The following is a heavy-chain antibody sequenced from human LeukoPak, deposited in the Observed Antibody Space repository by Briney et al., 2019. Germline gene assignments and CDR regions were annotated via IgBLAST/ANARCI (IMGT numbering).Heavy chain of an antibody. CDR2: IYYSGST. V-gene: IGHV4-59*01. J-gene: IGHJ6*03. D-gene: IGHD2-21*01. Sequence: SETLSLTCTVSGGSISSYYWSWLRQPPGKGLEWIGYIYYSGSTNYNPSLKSRVTISVDTSKNQFSLKLSSVTAADTAVYYCARSGAYCGGDCYSWQNYYYYYYMDVWGKGTTVTVSS. CDR3: ARSGAYCGGDCYSWQNYYYYYYMDV. CDR1: GGSISSYY.